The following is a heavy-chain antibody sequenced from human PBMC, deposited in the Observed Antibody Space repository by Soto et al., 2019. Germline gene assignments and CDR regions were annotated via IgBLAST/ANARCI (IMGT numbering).Heavy chain of an antibody. CDR3: SRVGSTVTTSYYYGMDV. J-gene: IGHJ6*02. D-gene: IGHD4-17*01. V-gene: IGHV1-18*01. CDR1: GYTFTSYG. CDR2: ISAYNGNT. Sequence: GASVKVSCKASGYTFTSYGISWVRQAPGQGLEWMGWISAYNGNTNYARKLQGRVTMTTDTSTRTAYMELRSLRSYGTAVYYCSRVGSTVTTSYYYGMDVWGQGTTVTVS.